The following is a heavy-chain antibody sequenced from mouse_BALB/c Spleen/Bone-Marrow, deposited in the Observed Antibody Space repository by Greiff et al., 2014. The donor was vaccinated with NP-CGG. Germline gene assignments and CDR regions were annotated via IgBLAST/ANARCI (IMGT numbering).Heavy chain of an antibody. CDR1: GYTFSSYW. D-gene: IGHD1-1*01. CDR3: AREDGLWYLDV. J-gene: IGHJ1*01. CDR2: ILPGSGST. V-gene: IGHV1-9*01. Sequence: LEESGAELMKPGASVKISCKATGYTFSSYWIEWVKQRPGHGLEWIGEILPGSGSTNYNEKFKGKATFTADTSSNTAYMQLSSLTPEDSAVYYCAREDGLWYLDVWGAGTTVTVSS.